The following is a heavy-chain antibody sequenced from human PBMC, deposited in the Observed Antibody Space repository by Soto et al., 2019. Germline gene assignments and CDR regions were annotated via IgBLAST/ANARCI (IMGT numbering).Heavy chain of an antibody. D-gene: IGHD2-21*01. J-gene: IGHJ4*02. V-gene: IGHV3-33*01. Sequence: GGSLRLSCAASGFTFSSYGMHWVRQAPGKGLEWVAVIWYDGSNKYYADSVKGRFTISRDNSKNTLYLQMNSLRAEDTAVYYCARDSCGGDCYSDYWGQGTLVTVSS. CDR1: GFTFSSYG. CDR3: ARDSCGGDCYSDY. CDR2: IWYDGSNK.